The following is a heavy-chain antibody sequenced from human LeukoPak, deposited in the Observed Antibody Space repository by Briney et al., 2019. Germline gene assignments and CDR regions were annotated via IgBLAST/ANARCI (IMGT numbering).Heavy chain of an antibody. D-gene: IGHD2-15*01. CDR2: IYSGGGT. V-gene: IGHV3-66*04. J-gene: IGHJ4*02. CDR1: GGSFSGYY. Sequence: ETLSLTCAVYGGSFSGYYWSWVRQAPGKGLEWVSVIYSGGGTYYADSVKGRFTISRDNSKNTLYLQMNSLRAEDTAVYYCASHSWWYWGQGTLVTVSS. CDR3: ASHSWWY.